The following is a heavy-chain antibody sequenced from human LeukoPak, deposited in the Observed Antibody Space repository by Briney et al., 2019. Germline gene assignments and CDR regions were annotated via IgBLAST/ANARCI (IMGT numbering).Heavy chain of an antibody. V-gene: IGHV3-23*01. Sequence: GGSLRLSCAASGFTFSSYGMSWVRQAPGKGLEWGSSISGSGDSTYYADSVKGRFTISRDNSKNTLYLQMNSLRAEDTALYYCARDFGSSWTGFDYWGQGTLVTVSS. D-gene: IGHD6-13*01. CDR2: ISGSGDST. CDR3: ARDFGSSWTGFDY. J-gene: IGHJ4*02. CDR1: GFTFSSYG.